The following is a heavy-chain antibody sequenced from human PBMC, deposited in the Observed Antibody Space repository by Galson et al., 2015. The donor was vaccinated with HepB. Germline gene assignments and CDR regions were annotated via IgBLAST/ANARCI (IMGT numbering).Heavy chain of an antibody. CDR3: ARAHVDEYYYYGMDV. CDR1: GFTFSSYG. Sequence: SLRLSCAASGFTFSSYGMHWVRQAPGKGLEWVAVIWYDGSNKYYADSVKGRFTISRDNSKNTLYLQMNSLRAEDTAVYYCARAHVDEYYYYGMDVWGQGTTVTVSS. V-gene: IGHV3-33*08. D-gene: IGHD5-24*01. J-gene: IGHJ6*02. CDR2: IWYDGSNK.